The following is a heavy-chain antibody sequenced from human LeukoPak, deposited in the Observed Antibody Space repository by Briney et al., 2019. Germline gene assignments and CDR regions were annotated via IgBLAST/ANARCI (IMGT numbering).Heavy chain of an antibody. Sequence: GGSLRLSCAASGFTFSNYEMNWVRQAPGKGLEWVSYISSSGGTMYYADSVKGRFTISRDNAKNSLYLQMNSLRAEDTAVYYCARVAYCAGDCHHMDSWGQGNLVTVSS. J-gene: IGHJ4*02. CDR1: GFTFSNYE. D-gene: IGHD2-21*02. CDR2: ISSSGGTM. V-gene: IGHV3-48*03. CDR3: ARVAYCAGDCHHMDS.